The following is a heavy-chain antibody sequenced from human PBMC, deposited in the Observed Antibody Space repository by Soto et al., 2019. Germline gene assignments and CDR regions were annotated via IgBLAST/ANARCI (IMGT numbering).Heavy chain of an antibody. V-gene: IGHV1-24*01. J-gene: IGHJ5*02. D-gene: IGHD4-17*01. Sequence: ASVKVSCKASGYTFTSYGISWVRQAPGKGLEWMGGFDPEDGETIYAQKFQGRVTMTEDTSTDTAYMELSSLRSEDTAVYYCATANSDYGDYYWFDPWGQGTLVTVSS. CDR3: ATANSDYGDYYWFDP. CDR2: FDPEDGET. CDR1: GYTFTSYG.